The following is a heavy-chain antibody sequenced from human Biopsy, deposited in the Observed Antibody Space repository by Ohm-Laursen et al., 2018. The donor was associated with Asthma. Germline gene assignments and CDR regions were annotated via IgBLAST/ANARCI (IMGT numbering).Heavy chain of an antibody. CDR2: INNSSSII. D-gene: IGHD1-1*01. Sequence: SLRLSCAASGFTFSNAWMSWVRQAPGKGLEWLSYINNSSSIIYYADSVKGRFTISRDNAKNSLFLQMNSLRAEDTAVYYCAKESGSNYAFDIWGQGTMVTVSS. V-gene: IGHV3-48*01. CDR3: AKESGSNYAFDI. J-gene: IGHJ3*02. CDR1: GFTFSNAW.